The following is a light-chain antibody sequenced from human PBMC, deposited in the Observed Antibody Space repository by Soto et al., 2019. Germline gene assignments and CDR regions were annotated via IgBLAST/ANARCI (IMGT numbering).Light chain of an antibody. J-gene: IGLJ3*02. CDR1: SSDVGDYNY. CDR2: DVS. V-gene: IGLV2-14*01. Sequence: QSALTQPASVSGSPGQSIAISCTGTSSDVGDYNYVSWYQQHPGKAPKVMIYDVSNRPSGVSNRFSGSKSGNTASLTISGLQAEDEADYYCSSNTSSSWVFGGGTKLTVL. CDR3: SSNTSSSWV.